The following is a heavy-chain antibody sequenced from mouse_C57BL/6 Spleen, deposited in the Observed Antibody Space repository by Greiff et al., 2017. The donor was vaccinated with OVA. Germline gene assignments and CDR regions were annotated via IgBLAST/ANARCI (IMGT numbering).Heavy chain of an antibody. Sequence: QVQLQQPGAELVKPGASVKLSCKASGYTFTSYWMHWVKQRPGQGLEWIGMIHPNSGSTNYNEKFKSKATLTVDKSSSTAYMQLSSLTSEDSAVYYCAREEGDSSGSCAYWGQGTLVTVSA. CDR3: AREEGDSSGSCAY. J-gene: IGHJ3*01. CDR1: GYTFTSYW. V-gene: IGHV1-64*01. D-gene: IGHD3-2*02. CDR2: IHPNSGST.